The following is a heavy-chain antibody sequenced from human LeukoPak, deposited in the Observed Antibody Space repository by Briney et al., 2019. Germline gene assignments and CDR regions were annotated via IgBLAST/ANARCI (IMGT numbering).Heavy chain of an antibody. D-gene: IGHD2-21*01. CDR3: AREHGFYSAFDI. V-gene: IGHV3-23*01. Sequence: GGSLRLSCAASGFTFSSYAMTWVRQAPGRGLEWVSTIGAYAARTYYADSVKGRFTTSRDNAKNSLYLQMNSLRAEDTAVYYCAREHGFYSAFDIWGQGTMVTVSS. J-gene: IGHJ3*02. CDR2: IGAYAART. CDR1: GFTFSSYA.